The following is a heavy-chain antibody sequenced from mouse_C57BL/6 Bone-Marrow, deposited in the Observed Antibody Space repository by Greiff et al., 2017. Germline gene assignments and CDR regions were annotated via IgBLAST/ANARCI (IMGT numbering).Heavy chain of an antibody. CDR2: ISGGGGNT. CDR3: ARQSITTVVVDY. J-gene: IGHJ2*01. D-gene: IGHD1-1*01. V-gene: IGHV5-9*01. CDR1: GFTFSSYT. Sequence: EVKVEESGGGLVKPGGSLKLSCAASGFTFSSYTMSWVRQTPEKRLEWVATISGGGGNTYYPDSVKGRFTISRDNAKNTLYLQMSSLRSEDTALYYCARQSITTVVVDYWGPGTTLTVSS.